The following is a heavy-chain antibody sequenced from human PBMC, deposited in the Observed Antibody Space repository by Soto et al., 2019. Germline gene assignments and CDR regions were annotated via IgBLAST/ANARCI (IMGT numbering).Heavy chain of an antibody. V-gene: IGHV4-4*07. Sequence: SETLSLTCTVSGASISSYFWTWIRQPAGKGLDWIGRIPTSGTTNNNPFLNSRFPMSVDTSKNHFSLVLSSVTAADTAVYYCAREAGPDRWFDPWGQGTLVTGSS. CDR1: GASISSYF. CDR3: AREAGPDRWFDP. J-gene: IGHJ5*02. CDR2: IPTSGTT. D-gene: IGHD6-19*01.